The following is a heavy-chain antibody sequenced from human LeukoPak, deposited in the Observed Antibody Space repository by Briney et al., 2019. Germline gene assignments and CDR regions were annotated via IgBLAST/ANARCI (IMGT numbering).Heavy chain of an antibody. CDR3: ARFHQRGRYFDD. Sequence: NPSETLSLTCTVSGGSISSYFWSWLRQPPGKRLEWIGYISYSGSTDYNPSLKSRVTLSVDTSKNRLSLKLSSVTAADTAVYYCARFHQRGRYFDDWGQGTLVTVSS. CDR2: ISYSGST. V-gene: IGHV4-59*08. D-gene: IGHD3-9*01. CDR1: GGSISSYF. J-gene: IGHJ4*02.